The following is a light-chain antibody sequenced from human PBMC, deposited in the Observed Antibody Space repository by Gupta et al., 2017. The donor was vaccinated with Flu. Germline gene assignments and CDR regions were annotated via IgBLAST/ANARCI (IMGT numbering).Light chain of an antibody. CDR2: DVT. Sequence: QPPLTQPASVSGSPGQSTTIPCTGTSSDIASYNYVSWYQHHPGKAPKLLIYDVTNRPSGISNRFSGSKSGDTASLTISGLQAEDEADYYCSSCTSSTTLVFGGGTKLTVL. V-gene: IGLV2-14*01. CDR1: SSDIASYNY. J-gene: IGLJ2*01. CDR3: SSCTSSTTLV.